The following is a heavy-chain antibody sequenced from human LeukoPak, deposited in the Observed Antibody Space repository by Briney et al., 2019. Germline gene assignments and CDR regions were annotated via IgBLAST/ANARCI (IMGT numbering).Heavy chain of an antibody. CDR2: FDLQDVET. CDR1: GYPXTDLS. Sequence: ASVKVSCKVSGYPXTDLSMHWVRQAPGKGLEWMGGFDLQDVETVYAQKFQGRVTMTEDTSTDTAYMELSSLMSDDTAVYYCATEPGWGSGTGAWGQGTLVTVSS. V-gene: IGHV1-24*01. J-gene: IGHJ4*02. D-gene: IGHD7-27*01. CDR3: ATEPGWGSGTGA.